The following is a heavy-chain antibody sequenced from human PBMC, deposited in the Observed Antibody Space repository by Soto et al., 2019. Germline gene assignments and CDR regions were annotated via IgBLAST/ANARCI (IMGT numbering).Heavy chain of an antibody. V-gene: IGHV3-30-3*01. D-gene: IGHD1-1*01. J-gene: IGHJ6*02. CDR1: GFTFSYHA. CDR3: ARGTTTSAFSAMDV. Sequence: QVQLVESGGGVVQPGRSLRLSCAASGFTFSYHALNWVRQAPGKGLEWVAVISYDGDNKYIAESVKGRFTISRANSKNTVSLQMNSLRAEDPAMYFCARGTTTSAFSAMDVWGQGTTVTVSS. CDR2: ISYDGDNK.